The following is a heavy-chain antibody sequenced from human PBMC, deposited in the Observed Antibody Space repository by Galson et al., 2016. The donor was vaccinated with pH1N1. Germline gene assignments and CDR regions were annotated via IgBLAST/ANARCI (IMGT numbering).Heavy chain of an antibody. CDR2: ISTSKGNT. CDR1: GYTFTTFG. Sequence: SVKVSCKAPGYTFTTFGISWVRQAPGKGLEWLGWISTSKGNTKNAQRLLDRVTMTRDTSTSTVFMELTSLRSDDTAIYYCARDHNWNLDYWGQGTLVTVSS. D-gene: IGHD1-20*01. V-gene: IGHV1-18*01. CDR3: ARDHNWNLDY. J-gene: IGHJ4*02.